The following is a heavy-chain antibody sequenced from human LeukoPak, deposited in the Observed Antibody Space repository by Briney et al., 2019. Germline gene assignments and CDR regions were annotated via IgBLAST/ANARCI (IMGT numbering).Heavy chain of an antibody. Sequence: GGSLRLSCAASGFTFDDYGMSWVRQAPGKGLEWVSGINWNGGSTGYADSVKGRFTISRDNAKNSLYLQMNSLRAEDTALYYCAKAICGDYYEGYYFDYWGQGTLVTVSS. CDR1: GFTFDDYG. D-gene: IGHD4-17*01. J-gene: IGHJ4*02. CDR2: INWNGGST. V-gene: IGHV3-20*04. CDR3: AKAICGDYYEGYYFDY.